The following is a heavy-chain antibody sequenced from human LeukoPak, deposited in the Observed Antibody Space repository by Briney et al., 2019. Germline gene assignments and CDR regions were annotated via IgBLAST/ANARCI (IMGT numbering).Heavy chain of an antibody. CDR3: ARQHSSSWFDY. CDR2: IYHSGSS. CDR1: GYSVSSGYY. V-gene: IGHV4-38-2*02. J-gene: IGHJ4*02. Sequence: SETLSLTCTVSGYSVSSGYYWGWIRQPPGKGLEWIGTIYHSGSSYYNPSLKGRVTISVDTSKNQFSLKLSSVTAADTAVYYCARQHSSSWFDYWGQGTLVTVSS. D-gene: IGHD6-13*01.